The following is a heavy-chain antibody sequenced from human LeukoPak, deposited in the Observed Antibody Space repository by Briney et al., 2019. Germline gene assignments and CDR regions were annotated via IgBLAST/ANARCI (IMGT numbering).Heavy chain of an antibody. V-gene: IGHV4-59*01. J-gene: IGHJ3*02. CDR3: ARDPIRITMIVVPRWAFDI. Sequence: SETLSLTCTVSGGSISSNYWSWIRQPPGKGLEWIGYIYYSGSTNYNPSLKSRVTISLDTSKKQFSLNLNSVTAADTAVYYCARDPIRITMIVVPRWAFDIWGQGTMVTVSS. CDR2: IYYSGST. CDR1: GGSISSNY. D-gene: IGHD3-22*01.